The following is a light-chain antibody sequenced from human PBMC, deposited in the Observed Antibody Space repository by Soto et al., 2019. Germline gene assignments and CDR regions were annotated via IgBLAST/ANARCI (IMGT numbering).Light chain of an antibody. CDR1: SSDVGGFFY. CDR2: EVN. CDR3: SSYAGSNIDVI. V-gene: IGLV2-8*01. Sequence: QSALTQPPSASGSPGQSVTISCTGTSSDVGGFFYVSWYQQHPGKAPKLMIYEVNKRPSGVPDRFSGSKSGNTASLTVSGLQADDEADYYCSSYAGSNIDVIFGGGTKPTVL. J-gene: IGLJ2*01.